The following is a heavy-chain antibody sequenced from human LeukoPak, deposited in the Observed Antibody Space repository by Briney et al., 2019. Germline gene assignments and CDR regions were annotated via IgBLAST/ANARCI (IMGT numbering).Heavy chain of an antibody. CDR3: AKVHYDSSGYYFYH. CDR1: GFTFDDYA. J-gene: IGHJ4*02. CDR2: ISWNSGSI. V-gene: IGHV3-9*01. Sequence: GRSLRLSCAASGFTFDDYAMHWVRQAPGKGLEWVSGISWNSGSIGYADSVKGRSTISRDNAKNSLYLQMNSLRAEDTALYYCAKVHYDSSGYYFYHWGQGTLVTVSS. D-gene: IGHD3-22*01.